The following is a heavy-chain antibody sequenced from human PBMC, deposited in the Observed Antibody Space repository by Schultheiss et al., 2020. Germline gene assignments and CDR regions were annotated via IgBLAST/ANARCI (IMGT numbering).Heavy chain of an antibody. D-gene: IGHD2-2*01. CDR1: GGSFSGYY. CDR2: INHSGGT. V-gene: IGHV4-34*01. Sequence: SETLSLTCAVYGGSFSGYYWSWIRQPPGKGLEWIGEINHSGGTNYNPSLKSRVTISVDTSKTQFSLKVSSVTAADTAVYYCATGEGVPAAIRSGYYYMDVWGKGTTVTVSS. J-gene: IGHJ6*03. CDR3: ATGEGVPAAIRSGYYYMDV.